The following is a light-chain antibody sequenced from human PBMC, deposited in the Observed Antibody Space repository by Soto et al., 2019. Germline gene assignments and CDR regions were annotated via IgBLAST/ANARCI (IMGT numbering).Light chain of an antibody. CDR3: QQYNNYLST. CDR1: QNINRW. J-gene: IGKJ1*01. V-gene: IGKV1-5*01. CDR2: DAS. Sequence: DIQMTQSPSTLSASVGDRVTITCRASQNINRWLAWYRQKPGKAPELLIYDASSLKDGVPSRFSGSGSGTEYTFSVSSVQPDDFATYFCQQYNNYLSTFGQGTKVEI.